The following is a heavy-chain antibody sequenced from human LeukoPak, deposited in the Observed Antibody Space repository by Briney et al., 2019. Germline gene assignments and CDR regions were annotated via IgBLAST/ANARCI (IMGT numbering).Heavy chain of an antibody. D-gene: IGHD1-1*01. Sequence: SETLSLTCTVSGGSISSHYWSWIRQPPGKGLEWIGYIYYSGGTNYNPSLKSRVTISVDTSKNQFSLKLSSVTAADTAVYYCARAYNWNDVRAFDIWGQGTMVTVSS. V-gene: IGHV4-59*11. CDR1: GGSISSHY. CDR3: ARAYNWNDVRAFDI. CDR2: IYYSGGT. J-gene: IGHJ3*02.